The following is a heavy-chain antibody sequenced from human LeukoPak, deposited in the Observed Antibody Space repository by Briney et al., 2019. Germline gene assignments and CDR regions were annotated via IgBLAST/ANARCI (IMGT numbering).Heavy chain of an antibody. D-gene: IGHD1-26*01. V-gene: IGHV1-2*02. Sequence: ASVKDSCKASGYTFTDYYMHWVRQAPGQGLEWMGWINPNSGGTNYAQKFQGRVTMTRDTSISTAYMELSRLRSDDTAVYYCAREGPIVGATHLVDYWGQGTPVTVSS. J-gene: IGHJ4*02. CDR1: GYTFTDYY. CDR3: AREGPIVGATHLVDY. CDR2: INPNSGGT.